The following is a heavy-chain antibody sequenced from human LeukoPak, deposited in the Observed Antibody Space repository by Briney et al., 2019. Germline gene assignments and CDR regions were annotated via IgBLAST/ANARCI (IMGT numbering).Heavy chain of an antibody. Sequence: GGSLRLSCAASGFTFSSYGMHWVRQAPGKGLEWVAFIRYDGSNKYYADSVKDRFTISRDNSKNTLYLQMNSLRAEDTAVYYCAKDMEYYDFWSGYYYYYYMDVWGKGTTVTVSS. V-gene: IGHV3-30*02. D-gene: IGHD3-3*01. CDR2: IRYDGSNK. J-gene: IGHJ6*03. CDR1: GFTFSSYG. CDR3: AKDMEYYDFWSGYYYYYYMDV.